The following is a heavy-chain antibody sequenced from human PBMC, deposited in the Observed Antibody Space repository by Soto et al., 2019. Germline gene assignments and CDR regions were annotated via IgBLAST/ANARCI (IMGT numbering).Heavy chain of an antibody. CDR3: VRGRILRLRFGDFDS. Sequence: SETLSLTCTVSGGSVSSGSHQWSWIRQSPGKGLEWIGYIYHTGSTNYNPSLKSRGTISLDTSKNQFSLDLTSVTAADTALYYCVRGRILRLRFGDFDSWGQGTLVTVSS. CDR2: IYHTGST. D-gene: IGHD5-12*01. V-gene: IGHV4-61*01. J-gene: IGHJ4*02. CDR1: GGSVSSGSHQ.